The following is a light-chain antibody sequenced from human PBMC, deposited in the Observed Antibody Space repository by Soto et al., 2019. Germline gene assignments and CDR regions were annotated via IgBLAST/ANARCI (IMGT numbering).Light chain of an antibody. CDR2: EAS. CDR3: QTYNSAPFT. J-gene: IGKJ3*01. Sequence: DIQMSQSPSSLSASVGDRVTITCRASPGINTYLAWYQQRPGKVPKLLISEASTLQSGVPSRFSGSGSGTHFTLPISSLQPEDVANYYCQTYNSAPFTFGPGTRVDIK. CDR1: PGINTY. V-gene: IGKV1-27*01.